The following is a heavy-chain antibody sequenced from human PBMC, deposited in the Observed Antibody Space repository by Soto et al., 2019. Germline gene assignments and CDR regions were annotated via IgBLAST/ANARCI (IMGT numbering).Heavy chain of an antibody. CDR1: GYTFTSYA. Sequence: ASVKVSCKASGYTFTSYAMHWVRQAPGQRLEWMGWINAGNDNTKYSQRFQGRITISRDTSASTAYMELSSLRSEDTAVYYCARICTPWYFDYWGQGTMGTVSS. CDR2: INAGNDNT. J-gene: IGHJ4*02. V-gene: IGHV1-3*01. CDR3: ARICTPWYFDY. D-gene: IGHD2-2*01.